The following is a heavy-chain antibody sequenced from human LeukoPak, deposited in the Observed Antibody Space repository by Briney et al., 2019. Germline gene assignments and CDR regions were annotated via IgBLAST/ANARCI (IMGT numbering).Heavy chain of an antibody. V-gene: IGHV1-46*01. CDR1: GYTFTSYY. J-gene: IGHJ3*02. CDR3: ARDRQRGLRYLDPDAFDI. Sequence: ASVKVSCKASGYTFTSYYMHWVRQAPGQGLEWMGIINPSGGSTSYAQKFQGRVTMTRDTSTSTVYMELSSLRSEDTAVYYCARDRQRGLRYLDPDAFDIWGQGTMVTVSS. CDR2: INPSGGST. D-gene: IGHD3-3*01.